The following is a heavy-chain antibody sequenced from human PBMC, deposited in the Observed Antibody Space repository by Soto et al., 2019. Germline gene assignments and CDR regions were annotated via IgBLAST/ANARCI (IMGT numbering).Heavy chain of an antibody. CDR1: GGTFSRYA. D-gene: IGHD6-6*01. CDR3: ARDSSSSGRRFDY. CDR2: IIPIFGTA. V-gene: IGHV1-69*13. Sequence: SVKVSCKASGGTFSRYAISWVRQAPGQGLEWMGGIIPIFGTANYAQKFQGRVTITADESTSTAYMELSSVTAADTAVYYCARDSSSSGRRFDYWGQGTLVTVS. J-gene: IGHJ4*02.